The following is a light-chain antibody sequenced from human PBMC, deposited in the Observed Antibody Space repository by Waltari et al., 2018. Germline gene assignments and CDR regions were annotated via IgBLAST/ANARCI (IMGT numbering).Light chain of an antibody. CDR2: DAS. CDR3: QQFNTGYS. V-gene: IGKV3-15*01. Sequence: EIVMTQSQVTLSGSPGEAATLPCRANRAIADNLAWYQQKPGQPLRLLISDASTRATGIPARFRGSWSGAEFTLTLTSLQSEDSAVYFCQQFNTGYSFGQGTKFESK. CDR1: RAIADN. J-gene: IGKJ2*01.